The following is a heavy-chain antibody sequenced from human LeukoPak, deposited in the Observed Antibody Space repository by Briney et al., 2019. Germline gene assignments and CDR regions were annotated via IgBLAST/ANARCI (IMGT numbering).Heavy chain of an antibody. Sequence: SVKVSCKASGGTFSSYAISWVRQAPGQGLEWMGRIIPILGIANYAQKFQGRVTITADKSTSTAYMELSSLRSEDTAVYYCARGRFARGVTATHTYYFDYWGQGTLVTVSS. CDR2: IIPILGIA. CDR3: ARGRFARGVTATHTYYFDY. CDR1: GGTFSSYA. J-gene: IGHJ4*02. V-gene: IGHV1-69*04. D-gene: IGHD2-21*02.